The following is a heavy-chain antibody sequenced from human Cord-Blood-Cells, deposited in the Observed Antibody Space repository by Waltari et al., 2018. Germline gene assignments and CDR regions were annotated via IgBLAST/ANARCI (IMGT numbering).Heavy chain of an antibody. CDR3: AREAYSSSYFDY. Sequence: QVQLVQSGAEVKKPGASVKVSCKASGYTFTGYYMHWVRQAPGQGLEWMGWINPNSGGTIYAQKFQGRVTMTRDTSISTAYMELSRLRSDDTAVYYCAREAYSSSYFDYWGQGTLVTVSS. CDR2: INPNSGGT. J-gene: IGHJ4*02. D-gene: IGHD6-6*01. CDR1: GYTFTGYY. V-gene: IGHV1-2*02.